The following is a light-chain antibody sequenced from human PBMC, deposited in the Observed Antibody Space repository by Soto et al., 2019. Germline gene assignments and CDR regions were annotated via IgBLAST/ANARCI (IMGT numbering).Light chain of an antibody. CDR3: QSYDSSLSGLVV. J-gene: IGLJ2*01. CDR2: SNN. V-gene: IGLV1-44*01. Sequence: QPVLTQPPSASGTPGQRVTISCSGSSSNIGSNTVNWYQQLPGTAPKLLIYSNNQRPSGVPDRFSGSKSGTSASLAISGLQSEDEADYYCQSYDSSLSGLVVFGGGTKLTV. CDR1: SSNIGSNT.